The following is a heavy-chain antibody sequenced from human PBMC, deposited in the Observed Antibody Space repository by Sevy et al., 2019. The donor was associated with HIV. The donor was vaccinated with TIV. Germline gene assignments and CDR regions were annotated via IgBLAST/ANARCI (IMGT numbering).Heavy chain of an antibody. J-gene: IGHJ4*02. CDR3: ARQYYGSGSYYNSFFDY. Sequence: ASVKVSCKASGYRFTSYWIGWVRQMPGKGLEWMGITYPGDSDTRYSPSFQGQVTISADKSISTAYLQWSSLKASDTAMYYCARQYYGSGSYYNSFFDYCGQGTLVTVSS. D-gene: IGHD3-10*01. CDR1: GYRFTSYW. V-gene: IGHV5-51*01. CDR2: TYPGDSDT.